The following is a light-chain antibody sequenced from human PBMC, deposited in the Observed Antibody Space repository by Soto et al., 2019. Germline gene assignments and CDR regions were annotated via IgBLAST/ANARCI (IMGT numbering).Light chain of an antibody. CDR3: CSYAGSNTYV. J-gene: IGLJ1*01. CDR1: SSDVGGYNF. V-gene: IGLV2-23*02. CDR2: EVS. Sequence: QSVLTQPASVSGSPGQSITISCTGTSSDVGGYNFVSWYQQHPGTAPKLMIYEVSKRPSGVSNRFSGFKSGNMASLTISGLQAEDEADYYCCSYAGSNTYVFGTGTKLTVL.